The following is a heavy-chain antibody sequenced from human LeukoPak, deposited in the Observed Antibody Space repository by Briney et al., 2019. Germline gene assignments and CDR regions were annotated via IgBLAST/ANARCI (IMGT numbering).Heavy chain of an antibody. J-gene: IGHJ4*02. CDR2: ISSRSSYI. V-gene: IGHV3-21*01. Sequence: GGSLRLSCAASGFTFSSYSMNWVRQAPGKGLEWVSSISSRSSYIYYADSVKGRFTISRDNAKNSLYLQMDSLRAEDTAVYYCARDDGGRHTSSLDYWGQGTLVTVSS. CDR3: ARDDGGRHTSSLDY. CDR1: GFTFSSYS. D-gene: IGHD6-6*01.